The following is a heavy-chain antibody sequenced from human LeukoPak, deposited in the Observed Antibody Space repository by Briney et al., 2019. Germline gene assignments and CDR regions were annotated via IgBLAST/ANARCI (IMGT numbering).Heavy chain of an antibody. V-gene: IGHV4-39*07. CDR2: IYYSGST. Sequence: SETLSLTCTVSGGSISSSSYYWGWIRQPPGKGLEWIGNIYYSGSTYYNPSLKSRVTISVDTSKSQFSLKVSSVTAADTAVYYCARETSGYSGYDQSFDYWGQGTLVTVSS. CDR1: GGSISSSSYY. CDR3: ARETSGYSGYDQSFDY. D-gene: IGHD5-12*01. J-gene: IGHJ4*02.